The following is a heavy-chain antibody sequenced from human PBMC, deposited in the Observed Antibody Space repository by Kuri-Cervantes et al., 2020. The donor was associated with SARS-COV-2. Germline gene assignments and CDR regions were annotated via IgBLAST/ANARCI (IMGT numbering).Heavy chain of an antibody. Sequence: GGSLRLSCAVSGFTFSSYAMHWVRQAPGKGLEWVSGIGPSNTYIYYADSVKGRFIISRDNAKNSLYLQMNSLRAEDTALYYCARAYGDYVFREGLDSWGQGTLVTVSS. CDR3: ARAYGDYVFREGLDS. J-gene: IGHJ4*02. CDR2: IGPSNTYI. V-gene: IGHV3-21*06. D-gene: IGHD4-17*01. CDR1: GFTFSSYA.